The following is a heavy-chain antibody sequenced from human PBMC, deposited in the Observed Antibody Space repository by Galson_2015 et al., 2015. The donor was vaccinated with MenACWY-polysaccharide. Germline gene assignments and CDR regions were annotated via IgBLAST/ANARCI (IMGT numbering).Heavy chain of an antibody. CDR3: ARGVYCGGDCYSGTDY. J-gene: IGHJ4*02. Sequence: NPSLGSRVSISRDTSKNQFSLRLTSVTGADTARYYCARGVYCGGDCYSGTDYWGQGILVTVSS. V-gene: IGHV4-31*02. D-gene: IGHD2-21*02.